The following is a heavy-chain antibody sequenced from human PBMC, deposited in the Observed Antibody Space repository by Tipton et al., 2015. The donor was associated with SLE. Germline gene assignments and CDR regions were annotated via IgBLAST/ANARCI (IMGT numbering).Heavy chain of an antibody. CDR2: IYYSGST. Sequence: TLSLTCTVSGGSISSHYWSWIRQPPGKGLEWIGYIYYSGSTNYNPSLKSRVTISVDTSKNQFSLKLSSVTAADSAVYYCGRGDYYFDYWGQGTLVTVSS. CDR3: GRGDYYFDY. D-gene: IGHD2-21*01. CDR1: GGSISSHY. J-gene: IGHJ4*02. V-gene: IGHV4-59*11.